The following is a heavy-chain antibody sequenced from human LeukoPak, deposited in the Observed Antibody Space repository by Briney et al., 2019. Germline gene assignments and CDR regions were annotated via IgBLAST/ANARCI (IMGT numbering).Heavy chain of an antibody. CDR1: GFTFSSYA. V-gene: IGHV3-23*01. CDR2: ISGSGGST. J-gene: IGHJ4*02. CDR3: AGRNTSEDY. Sequence: PGGSLRLSCAASGFTFSSYAMSWVRQAPGKGLEWVSAISGSGGSTNYADSVKGRFTISRDNSKNTLYLQMNSLRAEDTAVYFCAGRNTSEDYWGQGTLVTVSS. D-gene: IGHD1-26*01.